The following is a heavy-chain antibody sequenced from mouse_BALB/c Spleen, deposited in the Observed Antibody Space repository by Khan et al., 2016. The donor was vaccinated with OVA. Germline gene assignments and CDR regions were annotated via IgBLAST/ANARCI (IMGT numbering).Heavy chain of an antibody. V-gene: IGHV5-6-5*01. CDR1: GFTLRSYV. CDR2: ISSGGST. D-gene: IGHD2-14*01. J-gene: IGHJ2*01. CDR3: AREAYRYDEYYFDY. Sequence: EVQLQESGGDSVKPGGSLKLSCAVSGFTLRSYVMSWIRQTPEKRLEWVASISSGGSTYYTDSVKGRFTISRDNARNVVYLQMSSLRSEDMAMYYCAREAYRYDEYYFDYWGQGTTLTVSS.